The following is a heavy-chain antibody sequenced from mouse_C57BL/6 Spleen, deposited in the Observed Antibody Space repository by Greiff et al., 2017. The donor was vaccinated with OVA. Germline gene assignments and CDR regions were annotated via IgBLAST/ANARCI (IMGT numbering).Heavy chain of an antibody. CDR3: TRGRDYDYEDYAMDY. D-gene: IGHD2-4*01. CDR2: ISSGGDYI. Sequence: VQLKDSGEGLVKPGGSLKLSCAASGFTFSSYAMSWVRQTPEKRLEWVAYISSGGDYIYYADTVKGRFTISRDNARNTLYLQMSSLKSEDTAMYYCTRGRDYDYEDYAMDYWGQGTSVTVSS. CDR1: GFTFSSYA. V-gene: IGHV5-9-1*02. J-gene: IGHJ4*01.